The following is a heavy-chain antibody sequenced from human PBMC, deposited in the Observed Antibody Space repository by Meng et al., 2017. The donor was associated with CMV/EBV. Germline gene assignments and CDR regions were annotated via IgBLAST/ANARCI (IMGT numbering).Heavy chain of an antibody. J-gene: IGHJ4*02. CDR2: RIRRFGKE. D-gene: IGHD5-24*01. CDR3: AGEGDGYDH. CDR1: GGTCGRGD. Sequence: KVYGRADGGTCGRGDSRGVGQDRGQGLGWRGGRIRRFGKENDGQKCQGRVTITADESTSTAYMELSSRRSEDTAVYYCAGEGDGYDHWGQGTLVTVSS. V-gene: IGHV1-69*01.